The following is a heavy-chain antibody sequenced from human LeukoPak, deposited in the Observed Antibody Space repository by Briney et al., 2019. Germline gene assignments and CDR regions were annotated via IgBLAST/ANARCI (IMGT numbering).Heavy chain of an antibody. CDR1: GGSISSSSYY. D-gene: IGHD3-22*01. J-gene: IGHJ4*02. CDR2: IYYSGST. Sequence: SETLSLTCSVSGGSISSSSYYWGWLRQPPGKGLEWIGSIYYSGSTYYNPSLKSRVTISVDTSKKQFCLKLSSVTAADTAVYYCARADSRADFGYWGQGTLVTVSA. CDR3: ARADSRADFGY. V-gene: IGHV4-39*07.